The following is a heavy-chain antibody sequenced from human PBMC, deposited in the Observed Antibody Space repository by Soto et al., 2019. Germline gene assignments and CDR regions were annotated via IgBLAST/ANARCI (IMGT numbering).Heavy chain of an antibody. V-gene: IGHV3-23*01. CDR2: ISGTSPST. D-gene: IGHD3-3*01. Sequence: EVQLLESGGGLVQPGGSLRLSCAASGFTFSAYAMSWVRQAPGKGLEWVSAISGTSPSTYYADSVQGRFTISRDSSRKTLFLQMKPLRAEDTAVYFCAIRIFGVEYWGQGTQVTVSS. J-gene: IGHJ4*02. CDR1: GFTFSAYA. CDR3: AIRIFGVEY.